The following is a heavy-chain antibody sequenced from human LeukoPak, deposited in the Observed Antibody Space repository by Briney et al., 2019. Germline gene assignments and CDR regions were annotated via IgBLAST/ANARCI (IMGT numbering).Heavy chain of an antibody. CDR2: IIPILGIA. V-gene: IGHV1-69*04. D-gene: IGHD2-2*01. CDR1: GGTFSSYA. J-gene: IGHJ6*03. CDR3: ARGPPAAANYYYYMDV. Sequence: SVKVSCKASGGTFSSYAISWVRQAPGQGLEWMGRIIPILGIANYAQKFQGRVTMTRDTSISTAYIELSRLRSDDTAVYYCARGPPAAANYYYYMDVWGKGTTVTVSS.